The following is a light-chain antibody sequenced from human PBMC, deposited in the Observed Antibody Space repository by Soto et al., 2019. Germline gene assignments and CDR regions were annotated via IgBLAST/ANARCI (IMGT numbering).Light chain of an antibody. Sequence: QLVLTQSPSASASLGASVKLTCTLSSGHSSYAIAWHQQQPEKGPRYLMKLNSDGSHRKGDGIPDRFSGSSSGAERYLTISSLQSEDEADYYCQTWGTGILPVFGGGTQLTVL. CDR1: SGHSSYA. V-gene: IGLV4-69*01. J-gene: IGLJ7*01. CDR2: LNSDGSH. CDR3: QTWGTGILPV.